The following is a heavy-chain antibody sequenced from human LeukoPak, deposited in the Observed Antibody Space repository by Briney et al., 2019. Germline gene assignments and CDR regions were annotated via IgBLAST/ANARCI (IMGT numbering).Heavy chain of an antibody. CDR1: GFTFSSYW. J-gene: IGHJ4*02. D-gene: IGHD2-21*02. V-gene: IGHV3-7*01. CDR2: IKQDGSEK. Sequence: GGSLRLSCAASGFTFSSYWMSWVRQAPGKGLEWVANIKQDGSEKYYVDSVKGRFTISRDNAKNSLYLQMNSLRAEDTAVYYCAREHLAYCGGDCYTDFDYWGQGTLVTVSS. CDR3: AREHLAYCGGDCYTDFDY.